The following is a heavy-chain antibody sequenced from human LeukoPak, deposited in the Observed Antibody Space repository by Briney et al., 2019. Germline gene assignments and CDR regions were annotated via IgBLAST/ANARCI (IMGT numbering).Heavy chain of an antibody. Sequence: GGSLRLSCAASGFTFDDYAMHWVRQAPGKGLEWVPGISWNSGSIGYADSVKGRFTISRDNAKNSLYLQMNSLRAEDTALYYCAKDSGDYSTGALDYWGQGTLVTVSS. D-gene: IGHD4-4*01. CDR2: ISWNSGSI. J-gene: IGHJ4*02. CDR3: AKDSGDYSTGALDY. CDR1: GFTFDDYA. V-gene: IGHV3-9*01.